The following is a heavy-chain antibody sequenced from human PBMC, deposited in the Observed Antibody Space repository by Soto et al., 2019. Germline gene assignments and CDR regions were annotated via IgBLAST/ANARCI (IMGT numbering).Heavy chain of an antibody. D-gene: IGHD6-19*01. CDR2: ISGSGGST. J-gene: IGHJ4*02. CDR3: ANDSRVTIAVALSDY. V-gene: IGHV3-23*01. CDR1: GFTFSSYA. Sequence: GGSLRLSCAASGFTFSSYAMSWVRQAPGKGLEWVSAISGSGGSTYYADSVKGRFTISRDNSKNTLYLQMNSLRAEDTAVYYCANDSRVTIAVALSDYWGQGTLVTVSS.